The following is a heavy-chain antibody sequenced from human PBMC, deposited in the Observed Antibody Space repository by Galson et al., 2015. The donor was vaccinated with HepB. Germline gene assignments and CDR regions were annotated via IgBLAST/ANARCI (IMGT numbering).Heavy chain of an antibody. J-gene: IGHJ3*02. CDR1: AFTFSDYY. V-gene: IGHV3-11*01. CDR2: MNHRGDVI. D-gene: IGHD4-17*01. Sequence: SLRLSCAASAFTFSDYYMSWIRQAPGRGLEWISYMNHRGDVIYYADSVKGRFTISRDNTKNSLYLQMSSLRADDTAIYYCARDLTTPGSFDIWGQGTQVIVSS. CDR3: ARDLTTPGSFDI.